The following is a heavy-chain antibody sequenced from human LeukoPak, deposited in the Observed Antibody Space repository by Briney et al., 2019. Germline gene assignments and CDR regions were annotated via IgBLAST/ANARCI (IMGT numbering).Heavy chain of an antibody. V-gene: IGHV3-23*01. CDR3: AKTALGYYYDSSGTSLDY. J-gene: IGHJ4*02. CDR1: GFTFSSYA. D-gene: IGHD3-22*01. Sequence: GGSLRLSCAASGFTFSSYAMSWVRQAPGKGLEWVSAISGSGGSTYYADSVEGRFTISRDNSKNTLYLQMNSLRAEDTAVYYCAKTALGYYYDSSGTSLDYWGQGTLVTVSS. CDR2: ISGSGGST.